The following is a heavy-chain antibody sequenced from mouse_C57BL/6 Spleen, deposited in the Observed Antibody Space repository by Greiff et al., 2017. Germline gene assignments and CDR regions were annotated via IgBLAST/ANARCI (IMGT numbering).Heavy chain of an antibody. D-gene: IGHD4-1*01. CDR1: GFTFSDSG. CDR2: ISSGCSTI. J-gene: IGHJ2*01. Sequence: EVKLMESGGGLVKPGGSLKLSCAASGFTFSDSGMHWVRQAPETGLEWVAYISSGCSTIYYADTVKGRFPISSDNAKNTLFLQMTRLGYEDTDMYYGTRRGLGRSYYFDDWGKGNTLTVS. CDR3: TRRGLGRSYYFDD. V-gene: IGHV5-17*01.